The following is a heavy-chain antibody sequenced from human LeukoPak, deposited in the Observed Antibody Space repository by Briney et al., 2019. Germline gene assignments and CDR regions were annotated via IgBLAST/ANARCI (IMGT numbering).Heavy chain of an antibody. J-gene: IGHJ4*02. Sequence: PSETLSLTCTVSGGSISDYYWSWIRQPPGKGLEWIGYIHNSGGTKYNPSLKSRVTISLDTSKNHFSLKLTSVTAADTAVYYCARLYTAVADSWGQGTLVTVSS. V-gene: IGHV4-59*08. CDR1: GGSISDYY. CDR2: IHNSGGT. D-gene: IGHD6-19*01. CDR3: ARLYTAVADS.